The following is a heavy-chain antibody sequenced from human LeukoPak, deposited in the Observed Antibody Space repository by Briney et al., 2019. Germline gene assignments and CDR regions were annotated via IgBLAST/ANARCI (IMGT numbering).Heavy chain of an antibody. CDR2: IYPGDSDT. CDR1: GYSFTNYW. V-gene: IGHV5-51*01. CDR3: ARQNDFWSGPPYSSYYYGMDV. Sequence: HGESLKISCKGSGYSFTNYWIGWVRQMPGKGLEWMGTIYPGDSDTRYSPSFQGQVTISADKSISTAYLQWSSLKASDTAMYYCARQNDFWSGPPYSSYYYGMDVWGQGTTVTVSS. J-gene: IGHJ6*02. D-gene: IGHD3-3*01.